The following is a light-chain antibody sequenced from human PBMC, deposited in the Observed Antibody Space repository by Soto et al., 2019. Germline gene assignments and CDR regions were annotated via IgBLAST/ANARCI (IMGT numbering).Light chain of an antibody. CDR3: QQYGSSLYT. Sequence: EIVLTQSPGTLSLSPGERATLSCRASQSVSNNYLAWYQQKPGQAPRLLIHDASSRATGIPDRFSGSGSGTDFTLTISRLEPEDFAVYYCQQYGSSLYTFGQGTKLEIK. CDR1: QSVSNNY. J-gene: IGKJ2*01. V-gene: IGKV3-20*01. CDR2: DAS.